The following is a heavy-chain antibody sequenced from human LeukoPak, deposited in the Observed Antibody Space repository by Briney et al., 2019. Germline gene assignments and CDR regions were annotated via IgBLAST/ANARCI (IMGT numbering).Heavy chain of an antibody. D-gene: IGHD3-22*01. Sequence: ETLSLTCAVSGGSISSSNWWSWVRQPPGKGLEWIGEIYHSGSTNYNPSLKSRVTISVDKSKNQFSLKLSSVTAADTAVYYCATPLDYYDSTNAYHQGGDWGQGTLVTVSS. CDR3: ATPLDYYDSTNAYHQGGD. V-gene: IGHV4-4*02. J-gene: IGHJ4*02. CDR2: IYHSGST. CDR1: GGSISSSNW.